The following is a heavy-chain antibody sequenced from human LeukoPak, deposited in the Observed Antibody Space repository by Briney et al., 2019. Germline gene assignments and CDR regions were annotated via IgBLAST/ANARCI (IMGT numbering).Heavy chain of an antibody. CDR1: GGSFSGYY. V-gene: IGHV4-34*01. CDR2: INHSGST. J-gene: IGHJ4*02. Sequence: PSETLSLTCAVYGGSFSGYYWSWIRQPPGKGLEWIGEINHSGSTNYNPSLKSRVTISVDTSKNQFSLKLSSVTAADTAVYYCASSSGMGYWGQGTLLTVSS. D-gene: IGHD6-19*01. CDR3: ASSSGMGY.